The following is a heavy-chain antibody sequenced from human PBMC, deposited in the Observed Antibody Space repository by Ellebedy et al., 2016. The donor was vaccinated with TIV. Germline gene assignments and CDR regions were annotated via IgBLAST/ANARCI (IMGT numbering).Heavy chain of an antibody. CDR2: IKQDGSEQ. V-gene: IGHV3-7*03. CDR3: ARINWNKFDY. Sequence: GESLKISCAASGFSFSSNWMSWVRQAPGKGLEWVANIKQDGSEQYYVDSVKGRFTISRDNAKNSLYLQMNSLRAEDTVVYYCARINWNKFDYWGQGTLVTVSS. CDR1: GFSFSSNW. D-gene: IGHD1/OR15-1a*01. J-gene: IGHJ4*02.